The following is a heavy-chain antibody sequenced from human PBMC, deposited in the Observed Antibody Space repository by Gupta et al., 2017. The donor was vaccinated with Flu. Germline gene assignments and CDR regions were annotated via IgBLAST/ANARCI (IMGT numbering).Heavy chain of an antibody. Sequence: EVQLLESGGGFVQPGGSLRLSCEVSGFAYSTVAMCWDREDPGTGVEWVVSLSRTSDHSYYAYSVKGRFTTSTDNSKNTLFLQLISLSADDTAVYYCAKFWHPSSAGGHFDYWGQGALFTVSS. D-gene: IGHD3-16*01. CDR2: LSRTSDHS. J-gene: IGHJ4*02. CDR1: GFAYSTVA. V-gene: IGHV3-23*01. CDR3: AKFWHPSSAGGHFDY.